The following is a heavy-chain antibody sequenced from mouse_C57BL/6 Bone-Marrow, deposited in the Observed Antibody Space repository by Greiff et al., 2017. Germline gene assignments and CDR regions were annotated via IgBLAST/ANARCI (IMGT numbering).Heavy chain of an antibody. J-gene: IGHJ3*01. CDR3: ASHDGFAWFAY. D-gene: IGHD2-3*01. V-gene: IGHV1-64*01. CDR1: GYTFTSYW. CDR2: IHPNSGST. Sequence: VKLQQPGAELVKPGASVKLSCKASGYTFTSYWMHWVKQRPGQGLEWIGMIHPNSGSTNYNEKFKSKATLTVDKSSSTAYMHLSSLTSEDSAVYYCASHDGFAWFAYWGQGTLVTVSA.